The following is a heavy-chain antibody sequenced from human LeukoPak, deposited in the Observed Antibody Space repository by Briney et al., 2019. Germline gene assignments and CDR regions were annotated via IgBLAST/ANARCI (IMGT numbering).Heavy chain of an antibody. V-gene: IGHV4-38-2*02. J-gene: IGHJ6*03. CDR3: ARGRGYCTNGVCYRYYYYYMDV. D-gene: IGHD2-8*01. CDR1: GYSISSGYY. Sequence: SETLSLTCTVSGYSISSGYYWGWIRQPPGKGLEWIGSIYHSGSTYYNPSLKSRVTISVDTSKNQFSLKLSSVTAADTAVYYCARGRGYCTNGVCYRYYYYYMDVWGKGTTVTVSS. CDR2: IYHSGST.